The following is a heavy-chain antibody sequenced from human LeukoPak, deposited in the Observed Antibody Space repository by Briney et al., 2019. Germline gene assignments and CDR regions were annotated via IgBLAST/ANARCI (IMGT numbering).Heavy chain of an antibody. CDR1: GGSFSGYY. CDR2: INHSGST. V-gene: IGHV4-34*01. CDR3: ARDVGGATSPPYFDY. Sequence: PSETLSLTCAVYGGSFSGYYWSWIRQPPGKGLEWIGEINHSGSTNYNPSLKSRVTISVDTSKNQFSLKLSSVTAADTAVYYCARDVGGATSPPYFDYWGQGTLVTVSS. J-gene: IGHJ4*02. D-gene: IGHD1-26*01.